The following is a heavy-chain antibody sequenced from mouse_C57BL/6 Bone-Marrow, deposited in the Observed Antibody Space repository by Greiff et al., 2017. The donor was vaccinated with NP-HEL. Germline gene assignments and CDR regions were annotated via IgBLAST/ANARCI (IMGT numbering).Heavy chain of an antibody. CDR1: GYTFTDYY. J-gene: IGHJ3*01. CDR3: ARNDGSPWFAY. D-gene: IGHD1-1*01. Sequence: VQLQQSGPELVKPGASVKISCKASGYTFTDYYMNWVKQSHGKSLEWIGDINPNNGGTSYNQKFKGKATLTVDKSSSTAYMELRSLTSEDSAVYYCARNDGSPWFAYWGQGTLVTVSA. V-gene: IGHV1-26*01. CDR2: INPNNGGT.